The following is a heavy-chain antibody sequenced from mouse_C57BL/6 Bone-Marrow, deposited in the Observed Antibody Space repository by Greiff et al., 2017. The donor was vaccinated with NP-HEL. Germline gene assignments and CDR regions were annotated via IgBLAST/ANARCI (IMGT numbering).Heavy chain of an antibody. CDR3: AVAGSKYFD. Sequence: EVQLQQSGPVLVKPGASVKMSCKASGYTFTDYYMNWVKQSHGKSLEWIGVINPYNGGTSYNQKFKGKATLTVDKSSSTAYMELNSLTSEDSADYYCAVAGSKYFDWGQGTTLTVSS. CDR2: INPYNGGT. D-gene: IGHD5-1-1*01. V-gene: IGHV1-19*01. CDR1: GYTFTDYY. J-gene: IGHJ2*01.